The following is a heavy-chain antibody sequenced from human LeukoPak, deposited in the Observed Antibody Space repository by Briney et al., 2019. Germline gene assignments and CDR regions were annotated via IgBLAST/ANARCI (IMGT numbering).Heavy chain of an antibody. CDR2: IKTDGSST. J-gene: IGHJ4*02. Sequence: GGSLSPSHALSGLAFSTYWMHWVGQAPGEGLVWVSHIKTDGSSTTYADSVKGRFTISRDNAKNTLYLQMNSLRAEDTAVYYCARDRGYKQDYWGQGTLVTVSS. CDR3: ARDRGYKQDY. V-gene: IGHV3-74*01. CDR1: GLAFSTYW. D-gene: IGHD5-24*01.